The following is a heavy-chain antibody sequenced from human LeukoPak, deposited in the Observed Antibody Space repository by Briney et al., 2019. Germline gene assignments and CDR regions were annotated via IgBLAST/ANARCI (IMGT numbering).Heavy chain of an antibody. D-gene: IGHD6-19*01. J-gene: IGHJ5*02. V-gene: IGHV4-39*01. CDR2: IYYSGST. CDR3: AEEGSGWYLNWFDP. Sequence: SETLSLTCTVSGGSISSSSYYWGWIRQPPGKGLEWIGSIYYSGSTYYNPSLKSRVTISVDTSKNQFSLKLSSVTAADTAVYYCAEEGSGWYLNWFDPWGQGTLVTVSS. CDR1: GGSISSSSYY.